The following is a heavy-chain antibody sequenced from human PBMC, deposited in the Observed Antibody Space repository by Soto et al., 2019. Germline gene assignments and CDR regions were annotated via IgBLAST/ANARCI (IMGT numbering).Heavy chain of an antibody. D-gene: IGHD2-15*01. J-gene: IGHJ5*02. CDR1: GLTFNRYW. V-gene: IGHV3-74*01. CDR2: INTDGSNT. Sequence: GGSLRLSCAASGLTFNRYWIHWVRHAPGKGLVWVSHINTDGSNTNYADSVKGRFTISRDNAKSTLFLQMNSLRDEDTAVYYCAREFCSGGNCYTYYFDPWGQGIPVTVSS. CDR3: AREFCSGGNCYTYYFDP.